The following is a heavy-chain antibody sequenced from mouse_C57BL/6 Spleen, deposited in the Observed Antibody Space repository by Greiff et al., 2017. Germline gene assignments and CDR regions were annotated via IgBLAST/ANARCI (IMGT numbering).Heavy chain of an antibody. Sequence: VQLQQSGAELARPGASVKMSCTASGYTFTSYTMHWVQQTPGQGLEWIGYINHSSGYTKYTQKFKDQATFTADKSYSTDYLQMSSLTSEDSAEYYCARERNYYGVGGYFDDWGQGTTLTVSS. CDR3: ARERNYYGVGGYFDD. D-gene: IGHD1-1*01. V-gene: IGHV1-4*01. J-gene: IGHJ2*01. CDR2: INHSSGYT. CDR1: GYTFTSYT.